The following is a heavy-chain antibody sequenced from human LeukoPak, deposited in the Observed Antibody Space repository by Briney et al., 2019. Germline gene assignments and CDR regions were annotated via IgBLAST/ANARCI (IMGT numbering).Heavy chain of an antibody. J-gene: IGHJ4*02. Sequence: SETLSLTCTVSGFSVTTDSYCWGWIRQPPGKGLGWIGYDYCGGNTNYDPSLKRRVTISVDTSKNQFSLTLTSVTAADTAVYFCARNKGSGYCSGGSCPPGYWGQGTLVTVSS. CDR3: ARNKGSGYCSGGSCPPGY. CDR2: DYCGGNT. CDR1: GFSVTTDSYC. V-gene: IGHV4-61*01. D-gene: IGHD2-15*01.